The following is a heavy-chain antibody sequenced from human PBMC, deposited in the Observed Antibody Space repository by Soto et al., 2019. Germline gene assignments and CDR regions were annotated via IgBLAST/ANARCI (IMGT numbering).Heavy chain of an antibody. CDR2: TYYRSKWYN. CDR3: ARYTYDSRPKEAFDI. CDR1: GDSVSSNSAA. Sequence: SQTLSLTCAISGDSVSSNSAAWNWIRQSPSRGLEWLGRTYYRSKWYNDYAVSVRSRITINPDTSKNQFSLQLNSVTPEDTAVYYCARYTYDSRPKEAFDIWDQGAMVTVSS. J-gene: IGHJ3*02. V-gene: IGHV6-1*01. D-gene: IGHD3-22*01.